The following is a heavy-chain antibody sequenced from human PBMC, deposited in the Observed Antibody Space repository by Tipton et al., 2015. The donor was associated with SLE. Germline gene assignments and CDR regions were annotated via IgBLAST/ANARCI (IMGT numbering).Heavy chain of an antibody. J-gene: IGHJ6*03. D-gene: IGHD6-6*01. CDR3: AKDRYSSSPWDYYYYMDV. CDR2: ISGSGGST. V-gene: IGHV3-23*01. CDR1: GFTFSSYA. Sequence: SLRLSCAASGFTFSSYAMSWVRQAPGKGLEWVSAISGSGGSTYYADSVKGRFTISRDNSKNTLYLQMNSLRAEDTAVYYCAKDRYSSSPWDYYYYMDVWGKGTTVTVSS.